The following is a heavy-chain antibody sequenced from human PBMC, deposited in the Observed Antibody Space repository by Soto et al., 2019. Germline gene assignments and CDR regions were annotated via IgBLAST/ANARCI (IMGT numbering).Heavy chain of an antibody. D-gene: IGHD3-10*01. V-gene: IGHV4-59*01. CDR1: GVSISSYY. J-gene: IGHJ4*01. CDR2: VFYNEII. Sequence: SETMSLTCSVSGVSISSYYWSWIRQPPGKGLEWIGYVFYNEIINYSPSLKGRVTMSMEMSTNHFSLELRSVSAADPAVYFCARVGAGGRSFNPHDYCGPGARVTVSS. CDR3: ARVGAGGRSFNPHDY.